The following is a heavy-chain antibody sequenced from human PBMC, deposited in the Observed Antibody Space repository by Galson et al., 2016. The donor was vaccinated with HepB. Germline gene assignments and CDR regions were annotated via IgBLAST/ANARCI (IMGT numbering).Heavy chain of an antibody. CDR2: VNQDETEK. CDR1: GFTFRSYW. D-gene: IGHD6-19*01. V-gene: IGHV3-7*01. CDR3: ARRADTQRRIAGWGWGMDV. J-gene: IGHJ6*02. Sequence: SLRLSCAASGFTFRSYWMSWVRQAPGKGLQWVANVNQDETEKYYLDSVKGRFTISRDNVKESVYLQMNSLRAEDTAVYYCARRADTQRRIAGWGWGMDVWGRGTTVTVSS.